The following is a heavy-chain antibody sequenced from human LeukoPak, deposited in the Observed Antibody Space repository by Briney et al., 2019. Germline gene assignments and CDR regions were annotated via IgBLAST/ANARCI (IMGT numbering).Heavy chain of an antibody. V-gene: IGHV3-23*01. J-gene: IGHJ3*02. D-gene: IGHD3-22*01. Sequence: GGSLRLSCAASGFTFSSYAMSWVRQAPGKGLEWVAAINGSGGSTYYADSVKGRFTISRDNSKNTLYLQMNSLRAEDTAVYYCAKLIVVVIANDAFDIWGQGTMVTVSS. CDR1: GFTFSSYA. CDR2: INGSGGST. CDR3: AKLIVVVIANDAFDI.